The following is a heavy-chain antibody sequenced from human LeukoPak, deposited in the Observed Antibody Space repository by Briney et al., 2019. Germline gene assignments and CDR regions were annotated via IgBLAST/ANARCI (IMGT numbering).Heavy chain of an antibody. CDR2: ISSSGSTI. V-gene: IGHV3-48*03. CDR3: ARPYSSSWYLYYFDY. CDR1: GFTFSSYE. D-gene: IGHD6-13*01. Sequence: PGGSLRLSCAASGFTFSSYEMNWVRQAPGKGLEWVSYISSSGSTIYYADSVKGRFTISRDNAKNSLYLQMNSLRAEDTAVYYCARPYSSSWYLYYFDYWGQGTLVTVSS. J-gene: IGHJ4*02.